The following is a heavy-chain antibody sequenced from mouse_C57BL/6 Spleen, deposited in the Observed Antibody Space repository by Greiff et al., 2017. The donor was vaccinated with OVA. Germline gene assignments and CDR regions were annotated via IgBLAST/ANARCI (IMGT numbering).Heavy chain of an antibody. CDR3: ARGDYGNWYYFDY. D-gene: IGHD2-1*01. J-gene: IGHJ2*01. CDR1: GYTFTSYW. CDR2: IHPNSGST. V-gene: IGHV1-64*01. Sequence: VQLKQPGAELVKPGASVKLSCKASGYTFTSYWMHWVKQRPGQGLEWIGMIHPNSGSTTYNEKFKSKATLTVDKSSSTAYMQLSSLTSEDSAVYYGARGDYGNWYYFDYWGQGTTLTVSS.